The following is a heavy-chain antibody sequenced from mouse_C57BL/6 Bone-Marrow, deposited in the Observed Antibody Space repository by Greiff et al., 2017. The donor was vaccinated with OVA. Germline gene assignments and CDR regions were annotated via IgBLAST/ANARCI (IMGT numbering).Heavy chain of an antibody. CDR1: GFTFSDYG. J-gene: IGHJ4*01. V-gene: IGHV5-17*01. CDR3: ATGCYRHYYSSMDF. CDR2: ISSGSSTI. D-gene: IGHD2-1*01. Sequence: EVKLVESGGGLVKPGGSLKLSCAASGFTFSDYGMHWVRQAPETGLEWVAYISSGSSTIDYADTVKGRLNISRDNAKNTLFLQMTSLTSEDPAVYYCATGCYRHYYSSMDFWGQGPSVTVSS.